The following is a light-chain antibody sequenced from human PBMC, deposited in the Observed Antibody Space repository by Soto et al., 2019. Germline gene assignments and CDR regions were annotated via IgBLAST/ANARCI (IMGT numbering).Light chain of an antibody. CDR3: STYRSGNTHMV. CDR1: SDDVGGYNY. CDR2: GVN. Sequence: QSALTQPASVSGSPGQSITISCTGTSDDVGGYNYVSWYQQHPGKAPKLMIFGVNNRSSGVSNRFSGSRSGKTASLTISGRKAEDEADYYCSTYRSGNTHMVFGGGTKLTVL. V-gene: IGLV2-14*01. J-gene: IGLJ2*01.